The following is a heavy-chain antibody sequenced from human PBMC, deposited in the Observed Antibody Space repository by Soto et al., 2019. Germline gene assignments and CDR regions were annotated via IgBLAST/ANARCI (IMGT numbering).Heavy chain of an antibody. J-gene: IGHJ4*02. D-gene: IGHD3-22*01. CDR1: GGTFSSYT. CDR2: IIPILGIA. V-gene: IGHV1-69*04. Sequence: GASVKVSCKASGGTFSSYTISWVRQAPGQGLEWMGRIIPILGIANYAQKFQGRVTITADKSTSTAYMELSSLRSEDTAVYYCARDPRYLYDSSGYERDYWGQGTLVTVSS. CDR3: ARDPRYLYDSSGYERDY.